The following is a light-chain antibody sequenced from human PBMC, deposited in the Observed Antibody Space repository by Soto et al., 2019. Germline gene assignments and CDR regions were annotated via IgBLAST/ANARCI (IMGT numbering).Light chain of an antibody. CDR2: DAS. CDR3: QQYDNLPRRVGT. V-gene: IGKV1-33*01. J-gene: IGKJ2*02. Sequence: DIQMTQSPSSLSASVGDRVTITCQASQDISNYLNWYQQKPGKAPKLLIYDASNLETGVPSRFSGSGSGTDFTFTISSLQPEDIATYYCQQYDNLPRRVGTFGQGTKLEIK. CDR1: QDISNY.